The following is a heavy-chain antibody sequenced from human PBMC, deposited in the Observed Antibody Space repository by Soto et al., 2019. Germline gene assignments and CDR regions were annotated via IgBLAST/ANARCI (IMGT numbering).Heavy chain of an antibody. CDR3: ARVTYYDFWSGSAPQYYYYGMDV. D-gene: IGHD3-3*01. CDR1: GYTITELS. Sequence: ASVKVSCRVCGYTITELSMHWVRQAPEKGLEGMGGIIPIFGTANYAQKFQGRVTITADESTSTAYMELSSLRSEDTAVYYCARVTYYDFWSGSAPQYYYYGMDVWGQGTTVTVSS. V-gene: IGHV1-69*13. J-gene: IGHJ6*02. CDR2: IIPIFGTA.